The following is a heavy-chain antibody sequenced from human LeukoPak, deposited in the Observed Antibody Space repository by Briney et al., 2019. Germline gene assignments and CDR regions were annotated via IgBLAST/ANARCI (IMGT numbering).Heavy chain of an antibody. V-gene: IGHV3-23*01. D-gene: IGHD6-19*01. CDR3: AKAGRSGWYPGWPFDI. CDR2: IRDRGAST. Sequence: VGALRLSCAASGFTLLTYAMSWVRQAPGKGLQWVSVIRDRGASTYYADSVKGRFTISRDNSKNTLYLQMNSLRAEDTAVYYCAKAGRSGWYPGWPFDIWGQGTMVTVSS. J-gene: IGHJ3*02. CDR1: GFTLLTYA.